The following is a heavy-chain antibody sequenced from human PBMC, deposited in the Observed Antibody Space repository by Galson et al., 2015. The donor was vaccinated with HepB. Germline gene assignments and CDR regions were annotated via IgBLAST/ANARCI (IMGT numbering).Heavy chain of an antibody. J-gene: IGHJ6*02. V-gene: IGHV5-51*01. CDR2: IYPGDSET. Sequence: QSGAEVKKPGESLKISCKASGYSFRNYWIGWVRQMPGKGLECMGIIYPGDSETRYSPSFQGQVTRSADKSTNTAYLQWSSLKASDTALYYCARLGHAGYHYYGMDVWGQGTTVTVSS. CDR3: ARLGHAGYHYYGMDV. CDR1: GYSFRNYW. D-gene: IGHD2-2*01.